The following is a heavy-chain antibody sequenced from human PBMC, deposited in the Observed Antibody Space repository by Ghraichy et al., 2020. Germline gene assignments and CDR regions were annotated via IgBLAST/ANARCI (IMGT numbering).Heavy chain of an antibody. CDR1: GYTFTSYY. CDR2: INPSGGTT. J-gene: IGHJ4*02. Sequence: ASVKVSCKASGYTFTSYYIHWVRQAPGQGLEWMGIINPSGGTTSYAQKFQGRVTMTRDTSTSTVYMELSSLRSEDTAVCYCARGCSGCSVDYWGQGTLVTVSS. V-gene: IGHV1-46*03. CDR3: ARGCSGCSVDY. D-gene: IGHD6-19*01.